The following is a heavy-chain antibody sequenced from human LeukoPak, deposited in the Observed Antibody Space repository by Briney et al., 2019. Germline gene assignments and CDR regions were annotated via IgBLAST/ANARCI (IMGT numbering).Heavy chain of an antibody. CDR2: ISYDGSNK. D-gene: IGHD3-22*01. Sequence: GGSLRLSCAASGFTFSSYGMHWVRQAPGKGLEWVAVISYDGSNKYYADSVKGRFTISRDNSKNTLYLQMNSLRAEDTAVYYCAYDSSGPKEDLDYWGQGTLVTVSS. J-gene: IGHJ4*02. CDR1: GFTFSSYG. V-gene: IGHV3-30*03. CDR3: AYDSSGPKEDLDY.